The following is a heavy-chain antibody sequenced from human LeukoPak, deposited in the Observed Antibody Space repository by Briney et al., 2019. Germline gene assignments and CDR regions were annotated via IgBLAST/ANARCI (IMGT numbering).Heavy chain of an antibody. Sequence: PLGSLRLSCAASGFTFTDYAIYWVRQAPGRGLEWVSGISDYGRTTYYADSVKGRFTVSRDNSRNTAYLQMNGLRAEDTAIYFCSIDRVRDDSSRVFWGQGTLVTVSS. D-gene: IGHD6-13*01. CDR3: SIDRVRDDSSRVF. J-gene: IGHJ4*02. CDR1: GFTFTDYA. V-gene: IGHV3-23*01. CDR2: ISDYGRTT.